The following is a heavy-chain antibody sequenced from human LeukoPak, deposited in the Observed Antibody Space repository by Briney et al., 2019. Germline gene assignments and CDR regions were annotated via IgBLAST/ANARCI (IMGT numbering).Heavy chain of an antibody. J-gene: IGHJ4*02. Sequence: GGSLRLSCAASGFTFSSYGMHWVRKAPGKGLEWVAVISYDGSNKYYADSVKGRFTISRDNSKNTLYLQMNSLRAEDTAVYYCAKDQYYDFWSGYQNGYYFDYWGQGTLVTVSS. CDR2: ISYDGSNK. CDR3: AKDQYYDFWSGYQNGYYFDY. V-gene: IGHV3-30*18. CDR1: GFTFSSYG. D-gene: IGHD3-3*01.